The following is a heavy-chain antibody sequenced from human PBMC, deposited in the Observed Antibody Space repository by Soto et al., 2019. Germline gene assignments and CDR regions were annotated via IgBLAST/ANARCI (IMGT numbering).Heavy chain of an antibody. V-gene: IGHV3-48*02. D-gene: IGHD1-20*01. J-gene: IGHJ6*02. CDR1: GFTFSSYS. CDR2: ISSSSSTI. CDR3: ARVPNWNPVNGMDV. Sequence: EVQLVESGGGLVQPGGSLRLSCAASGFTFSSYSMNWVHQAPGKGLEWVSYISSSSSTIYYADSVKGRFTISRDNAKNSLYLQMNSLRDEDTAVYYCARVPNWNPVNGMDVWGQGTTVTVSS.